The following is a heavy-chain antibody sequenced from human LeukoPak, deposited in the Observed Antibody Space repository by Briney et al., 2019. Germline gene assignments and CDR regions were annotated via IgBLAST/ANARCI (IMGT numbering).Heavy chain of an antibody. J-gene: IGHJ2*01. CDR2: ISWNSGSI. CDR1: GFTVSSYF. V-gene: IGHV3-9*01. CDR3: AKDNVPRAQKGYWYFDL. D-gene: IGHD1-26*01. Sequence: GGSLRLSCAASGFTVSSYFMSWVRQAPGKGLEWVSGISWNSGSIGYADSVKGRFTISRDNAKNSLYLQMNSLRAEDTALYYCAKDNVPRAQKGYWYFDLWGRGTLVTVSS.